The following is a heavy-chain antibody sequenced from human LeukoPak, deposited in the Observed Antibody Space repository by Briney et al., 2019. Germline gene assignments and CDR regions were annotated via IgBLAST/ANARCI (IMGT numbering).Heavy chain of an antibody. J-gene: IGHJ6*02. D-gene: IGHD6-13*01. V-gene: IGHV6-1*01. CDR2: TYYRSKWYN. CDR1: GDSVSSNSAA. Sequence: SQTLSLTCAISGDSVSSNSAAWNWIRQCPSRGLEWLGRTYYRSKWYNDYAVSVKSRITINPDTSKNQFSLQLNSVTPEDTAVYYCARDEALIAAAGVYYGMDVWGQGTTVTVSS. CDR3: ARDEALIAAAGVYYGMDV.